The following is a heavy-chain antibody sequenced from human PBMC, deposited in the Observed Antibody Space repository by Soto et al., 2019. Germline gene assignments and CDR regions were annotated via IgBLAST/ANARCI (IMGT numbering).Heavy chain of an antibody. J-gene: IGHJ3*02. Sequence: GGSLRLSCAASGFTVSSNYMSWVRQALGKGLEWVSVIYSGGSTYYADSVKGRFTISRDNSKNTLYLQMNSLRAEDTAVYYCARSLYNWQPDAFDIWGQGTMVTVSS. CDR3: ARSLYNWQPDAFDI. CDR2: IYSGGST. CDR1: GFTVSSNY. V-gene: IGHV3-66*01. D-gene: IGHD1-20*01.